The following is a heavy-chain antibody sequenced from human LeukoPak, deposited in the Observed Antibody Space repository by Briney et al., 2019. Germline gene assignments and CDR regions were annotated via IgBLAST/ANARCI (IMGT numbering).Heavy chain of an antibody. CDR3: AKELPRAIVIVPAPNPAY. CDR2: ISGSGDST. V-gene: IGHV3-23*01. D-gene: IGHD2-2*01. CDR1: GFTFSSNV. J-gene: IGHJ4*02. Sequence: PGGSLRLSCAASGFTFSSNVMSWVRQAPGKGLEWVSSISGSGDSTYYADSAKGRFTISRDNSKDTLYLQMSSLRAEDTAIYYCAKELPRAIVIVPAPNPAYWGQGTLVTVSS.